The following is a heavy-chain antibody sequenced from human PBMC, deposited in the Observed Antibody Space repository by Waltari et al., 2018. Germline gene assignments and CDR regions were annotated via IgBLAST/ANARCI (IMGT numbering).Heavy chain of an antibody. V-gene: IGHV3-23*01. J-gene: IGHJ4*02. CDR3: AKEAPLVQGFLWADF. D-gene: IGHD3-10*02. CDR1: GFTFSSYD. CDR2: ITTGGAP. Sequence: EVSLLESGAGLVQPGGALRLSCAAPGFTFSSYDMRWVRQTPGKGLEWVAGITTGGAPYYTDSVKGRFTISRDNSKNTLYLQMNSLRAEDTALYYCAKEAPLVQGFLWADFWGQGTLVTVSS.